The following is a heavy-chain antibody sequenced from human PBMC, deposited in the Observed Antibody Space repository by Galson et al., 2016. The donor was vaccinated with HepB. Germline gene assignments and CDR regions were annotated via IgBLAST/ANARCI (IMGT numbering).Heavy chain of an antibody. CDR3: AKDPTFRRDGFPGPNFS. CDR2: ISSSSSTI. V-gene: IGHV3-48*01. Sequence: SLRLSCAASGSMFGIYSMNWVRQAPGKGLEWVSYISSSSSTIYYADSVKGRFTIFRDNAKNSLYLQMNSLRAEDTAIYYCAKDPTFRRDGFPGPNFSWGQGTLVTVSS. CDR1: GSMFGIYS. D-gene: IGHD5-24*01. J-gene: IGHJ5*02.